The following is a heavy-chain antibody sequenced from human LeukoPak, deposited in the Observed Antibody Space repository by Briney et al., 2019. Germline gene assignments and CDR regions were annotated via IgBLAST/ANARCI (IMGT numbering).Heavy chain of an antibody. CDR1: GYTFTSYY. CDR3: ARAPPFRRSFDL. J-gene: IGHJ2*01. V-gene: IGHV1-46*01. Sequence: ASVKVSCKASGYTFTSYYMHWVRQAPGQGLEGMGIINPSGGSTSYAQKFQGRVTMTRDTSTSTVYMELSSLRSEDTAVYYCARAPPFRRSFDLWGRGTLVTVSS. CDR2: INPSGGST. D-gene: IGHD2/OR15-2a*01.